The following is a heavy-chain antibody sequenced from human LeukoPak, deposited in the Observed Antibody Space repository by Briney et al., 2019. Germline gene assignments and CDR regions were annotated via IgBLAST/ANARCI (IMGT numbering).Heavy chain of an antibody. V-gene: IGHV3-21*04. J-gene: IGHJ4*02. Sequence: GGSLRLSCAASGFSLSTYSMNWVRQAPGKGLEWLSAISRSSDYIYYADSVKGRFTISRDNAKNSLYLQMNSLRAEDTAVYYCARVAGTGYYFDYWGQGTLVTVSS. CDR1: GFSLSTYS. CDR3: ARVAGTGYYFDY. CDR2: ISRSSDYI. D-gene: IGHD6-13*01.